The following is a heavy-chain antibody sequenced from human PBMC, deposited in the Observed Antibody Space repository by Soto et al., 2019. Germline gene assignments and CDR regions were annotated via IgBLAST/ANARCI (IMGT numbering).Heavy chain of an antibody. J-gene: IGHJ5*02. CDR3: ARAQFYSGSGNYHNLMFVP. CDR2: IYESGTI. V-gene: IGHV4-30-2*01. D-gene: IGHD3-10*01. Sequence: PSETLSLTCAVSGGSIGGAGYSWSWIRQPPGGGLDWIGYIYESGTILYNPSLKTRLTISLNWSDKQFSLTLNSVTAADTAVYYCARAQFYSGSGNYHNLMFVPWGQGTQVTVSS. CDR1: GGSIGGAGYS.